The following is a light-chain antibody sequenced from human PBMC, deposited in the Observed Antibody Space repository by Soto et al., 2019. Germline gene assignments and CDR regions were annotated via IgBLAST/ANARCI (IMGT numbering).Light chain of an antibody. CDR2: GAF. CDR3: QQLNSYPRT. Sequence: EIALTQSPATLSLSPGERATLSCRASPSVPNYVAWYQQKPGQAPRLLIYGAFNRATGIPARFSGSGSGTDFTLTISSLQPEDFATYYCQQLNSYPRTFGQGTRLEIK. CDR1: PSVPNY. J-gene: IGKJ5*01. V-gene: IGKV3-11*01.